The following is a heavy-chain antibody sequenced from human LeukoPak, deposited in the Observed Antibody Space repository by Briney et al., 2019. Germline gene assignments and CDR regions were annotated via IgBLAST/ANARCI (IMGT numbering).Heavy chain of an antibody. CDR3: ARADHITVPL. CDR2: IYPGDSGT. V-gene: IGHV5-51*01. Sequence: GESLQISCKGSGYRFTSYWIGWVRPLPGKGLEWMGIIYPGDSGTRYSPSFQGQVTISADKSISTAYLQWSSLKASDTAMYYCARADHITVPLWGQGTMVTVSS. J-gene: IGHJ3*01. D-gene: IGHD6-19*01. CDR1: GYRFTSYW.